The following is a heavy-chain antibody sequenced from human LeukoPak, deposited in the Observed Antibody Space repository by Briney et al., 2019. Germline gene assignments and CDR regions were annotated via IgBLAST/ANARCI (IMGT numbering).Heavy chain of an antibody. V-gene: IGHV3-30*18. Sequence: GGSLRLSCAASGFTFSSYGMHWVRQAPGKGLEWVAVISYDGSDKYSADSVRGRFTISRDNSKNTLYLQMNSLRAEDTAVYYCAKNAHYQGYSYGGIDYWGQGTLVTVSS. D-gene: IGHD5-18*01. J-gene: IGHJ4*02. CDR3: AKNAHYQGYSYGGIDY. CDR1: GFTFSSYG. CDR2: ISYDGSDK.